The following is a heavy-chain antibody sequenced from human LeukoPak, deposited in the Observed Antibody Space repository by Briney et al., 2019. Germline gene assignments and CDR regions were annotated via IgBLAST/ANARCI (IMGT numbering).Heavy chain of an antibody. J-gene: IGHJ4*02. D-gene: IGHD3-10*01. CDR3: ARDDVGALDY. Sequence: GGSLRLSCVASGFTFRKYWMAWVGQAPGKGPEWVANINQDGRTKQYVDSVKGLFTISRDNAKNSLYLQMNSLRVEDTAVSYCARDDVGALDYWGQGILVTVSS. V-gene: IGHV3-7*01. CDR1: GFTFRKYW. CDR2: INQDGRTK.